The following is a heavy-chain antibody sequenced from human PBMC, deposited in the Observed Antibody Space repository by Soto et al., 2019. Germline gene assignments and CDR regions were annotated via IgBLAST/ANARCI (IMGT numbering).Heavy chain of an antibody. J-gene: IGHJ4*02. Sequence: GGSLRLSCAASGFTFSSYAMSWVRQAPGKGLEWVSAISGSGGSTYYADSVKGRFTISRDNSKNTLYLQMNSLRAEDTAVYYCAKDMIQLWQSKYYFDYWGQGTLVTVSS. CDR2: ISGSGGST. D-gene: IGHD5-18*01. CDR1: GFTFSSYA. V-gene: IGHV3-23*01. CDR3: AKDMIQLWQSKYYFDY.